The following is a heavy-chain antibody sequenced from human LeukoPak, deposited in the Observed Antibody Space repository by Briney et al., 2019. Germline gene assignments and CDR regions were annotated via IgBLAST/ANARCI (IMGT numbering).Heavy chain of an antibody. Sequence: ASVKVSCKVSGYTLTELSMHWVRQAPGKGLEWMGGFDPEDGETIYAQKFQGRVTMTEDASADTAYMELSSLRSEDTAVYYCATDGYYSSGWSFDYWGQGTLVTVSS. J-gene: IGHJ4*02. D-gene: IGHD6-19*01. CDR3: ATDGYYSSGWSFDY. CDR1: GYTLTELS. V-gene: IGHV1-24*01. CDR2: FDPEDGET.